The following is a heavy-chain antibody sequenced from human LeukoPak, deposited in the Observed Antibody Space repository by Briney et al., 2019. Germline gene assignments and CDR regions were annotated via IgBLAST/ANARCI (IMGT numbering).Heavy chain of an antibody. CDR2: IIPIFGTA. V-gene: IGHV1-69*13. D-gene: IGHD1-14*01. CDR1: GGTFSSYA. Sequence: ASVKVSCKASGGTFSSYAISWVRQAPGQGLEWMGGIIPIFGTANYAQKFQGRVTITADESTSTAYMELSSLRSEDTAVYYCARGRAHHPNWFDPWGQGTLVTVSS. J-gene: IGHJ5*02. CDR3: ARGRAHHPNWFDP.